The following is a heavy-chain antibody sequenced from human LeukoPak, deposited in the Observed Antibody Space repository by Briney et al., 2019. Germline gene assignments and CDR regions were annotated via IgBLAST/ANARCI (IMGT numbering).Heavy chain of an antibody. CDR3: SRGNPTTANDY. Sequence: GGSLRLSCAASEFTFSSYWMHWVRQAPGKGLVWVSRINTDGSSTTYADSVKGRFTISRDNAKNTLYLQMNSLRADDTAVYSCSRGNPTTANDYWGQGTLVTVSS. V-gene: IGHV3-74*01. J-gene: IGHJ4*02. CDR1: EFTFSSYW. D-gene: IGHD4-17*01. CDR2: INTDGSST.